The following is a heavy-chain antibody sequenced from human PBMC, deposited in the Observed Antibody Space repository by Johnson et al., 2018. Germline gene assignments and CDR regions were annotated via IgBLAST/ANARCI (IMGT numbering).Heavy chain of an antibody. CDR2: IYPGDSDT. CDR3: ARRGCSSTSCSHDMDV. J-gene: IGHJ6*03. CDR1: GYSFTSYW. Sequence: VQLVESGAEVKKPGESLKISCKGSGYSFTSYWIGWVRQMPGKGLEWMGIIYPGDSDTRYSPSFQGQVTISADKSISTAYLPWGSLKASDTAMYYCARRGCSSTSCSHDMDVWGKGTTVTVSS. V-gene: IGHV5-51*03. D-gene: IGHD2-2*01.